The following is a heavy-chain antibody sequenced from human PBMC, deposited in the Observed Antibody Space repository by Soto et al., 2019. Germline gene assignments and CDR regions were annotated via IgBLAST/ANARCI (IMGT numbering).Heavy chain of an antibody. D-gene: IGHD2-2*01. CDR3: VLDCGTSSCYVGY. J-gene: IGHJ4*02. Sequence: ASVKVSCKTSGYTFTSYGISWVRQAPGQGLEWMGWISAYNGNRNYAQELQGRVTMTTDTSASTAYMELRSLRSDDTAVYYCVLDCGTSSCYVGYWGQGTLVNVAS. CDR2: ISAYNGNR. V-gene: IGHV1-18*01. CDR1: GYTFTSYG.